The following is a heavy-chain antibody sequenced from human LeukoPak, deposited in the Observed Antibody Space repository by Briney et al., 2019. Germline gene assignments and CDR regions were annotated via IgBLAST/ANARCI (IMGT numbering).Heavy chain of an antibody. Sequence: SETLSLTCTVSGGSISSYYWSWIRQPPGKGLAWTGYIYYSGSTNYNPSLKSRVTISVDTSKNQFSLKLSSVTAADTAVYYCARDYYDSSGYSRGFDYWGQGTLVTVSS. J-gene: IGHJ4*02. D-gene: IGHD3-22*01. V-gene: IGHV4-59*01. CDR1: GGSISSYY. CDR3: ARDYYDSSGYSRGFDY. CDR2: IYYSGST.